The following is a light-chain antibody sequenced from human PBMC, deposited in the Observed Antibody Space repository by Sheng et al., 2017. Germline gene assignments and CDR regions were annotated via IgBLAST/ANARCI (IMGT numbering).Light chain of an antibody. J-gene: IGLJ1*01. CDR2: GNS. V-gene: IGLV1-40*01. Sequence: QSMLTQPPSVSGAPGQRVTISCTGSSSNIGANYDVHWYQQLPGTAPKLFIFGNSNRPSGVPDRFSGSKSGTSASLAITGLQAEDEADYYCQSYDSSLSALVFGTGTKVTVL. CDR3: QSYDSSLSALV. CDR1: SSNIGANYD.